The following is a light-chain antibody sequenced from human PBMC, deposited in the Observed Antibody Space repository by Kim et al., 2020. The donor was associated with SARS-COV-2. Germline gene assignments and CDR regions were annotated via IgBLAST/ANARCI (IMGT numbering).Light chain of an antibody. J-gene: IGLJ1*01. CDR2: DVT. CDR1: SSDVGAYPY. Sequence: QSALTQPRSVSGSPGQSTTISCTGTSSDVGAYPYVSWYQHHPGKVPKLMIYDVTRRPSGVPDRFSGSKSGNTASLTISGLQTEDEADYYCCSYAGSDTFGFGTGTKVTVL. V-gene: IGLV2-11*01. CDR3: CSYAGSDTFG.